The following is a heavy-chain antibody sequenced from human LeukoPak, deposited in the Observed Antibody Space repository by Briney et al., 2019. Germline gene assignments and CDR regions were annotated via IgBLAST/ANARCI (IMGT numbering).Heavy chain of an antibody. D-gene: IGHD3-10*01. CDR2: IYHSGST. V-gene: IGHV4-38-2*01. J-gene: IGHJ4*02. Sequence: PSETLSLTCAVSGYSISSGYYWGWIRQSPGKGLEWIGSIYHSGSTYYNPSLKSRVTISVDTSKNQFSLKLSSVTAADTAVYYCARTRSRSGTLYYWGQGTLVTVSS. CDR1: GYSISSGYY. CDR3: ARTRSRSGTLYY.